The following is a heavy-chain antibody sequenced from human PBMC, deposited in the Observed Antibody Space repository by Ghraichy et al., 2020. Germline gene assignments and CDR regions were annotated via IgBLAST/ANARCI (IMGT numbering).Heavy chain of an antibody. CDR2: INHSGST. CDR3: ARVMASFGAFDI. D-gene: IGHD5-18*01. V-gene: IGHV4-34*01. J-gene: IGHJ3*02. Sequence: SETLSLTCAVYGGSFSGYYWSWIRQPPGKGLEWIGEINHSGSTNYNPSLKSRVTISVDTSKNQFSLKLSSVTAADTAVYYCARVMASFGAFDIWGQGTMVTVSS. CDR1: GGSFSGYY.